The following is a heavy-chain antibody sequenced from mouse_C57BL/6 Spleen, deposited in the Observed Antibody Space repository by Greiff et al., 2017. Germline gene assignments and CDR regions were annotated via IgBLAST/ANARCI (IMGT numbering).Heavy chain of an antibody. V-gene: IGHV1-55*01. CDR1: GYTFTSYW. CDR3: ASAVTTVVASRDY. D-gene: IGHD1-1*01. CDR2: IYPGSGST. J-gene: IGHJ2*01. Sequence: QVQLQQPGAELVKPGASVKMSCKASGYTFTSYWITWVKQRPGQGLEWIGDIYPGSGSTNYNEKFKSKATLTVATSSSTAYMQLSSLTSEDSAVYYCASAVTTVVASRDYWGQGTTLTVSS.